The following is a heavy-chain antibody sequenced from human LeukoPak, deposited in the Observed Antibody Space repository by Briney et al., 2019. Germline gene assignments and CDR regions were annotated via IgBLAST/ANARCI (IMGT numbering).Heavy chain of an antibody. J-gene: IGHJ4*02. CDR2: IYYSGTT. D-gene: IGHD6-13*01. CDR1: GGSISSSSYY. V-gene: IGHV4-39*01. CDR3: AGRGLYSNSWYYFDY. Sequence: SETLSLTCTVSGGSISSSSYYWDWIRQPPGKGLEWIGSIYYSGTTYYNPSLKSRVTISVDTSKNQFSLKLSSVTAADTAVYYCAGRGLYSNSWYYFDYWGQGTLVTVSS.